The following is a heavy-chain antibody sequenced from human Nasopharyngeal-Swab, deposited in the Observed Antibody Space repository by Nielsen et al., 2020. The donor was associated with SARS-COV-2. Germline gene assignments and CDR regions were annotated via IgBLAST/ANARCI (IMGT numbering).Heavy chain of an antibody. D-gene: IGHD3-3*01. CDR2: IYYSGST. J-gene: IGHJ6*02. CDR3: ARANIPEITIFGVVRRTGMDV. V-gene: IGHV4-59*01. CDR1: GGSISSYY. Sequence: SETLSLTFTVFGGSISSYYWSWIWQPPGKGLEWIGYIYYSGSTNYNPTLKSRVTISVDTSKNQFSLKLSSVTAADTAVYYCARANIPEITIFGVVRRTGMDVWGQGTTVTVSS.